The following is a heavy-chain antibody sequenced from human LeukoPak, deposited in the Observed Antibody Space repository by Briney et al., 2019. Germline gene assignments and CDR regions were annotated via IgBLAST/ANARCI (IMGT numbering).Heavy chain of an antibody. CDR2: MNPNSGNT. D-gene: IGHD6-19*01. V-gene: IGHV1-8*03. CDR1: GYTFTSYD. CDR3: ARLRRRSGWYPNWFDP. Sequence: ASVKVSCKASGYTFTSYDINWVRQATGQGLEWMGWMNPNSGNTGYAQKFQGRVTITRNTSISIAYMELSSLRSEDTAVYYCARLRRRSGWYPNWFDPWGQGTLVTVSS. J-gene: IGHJ5*02.